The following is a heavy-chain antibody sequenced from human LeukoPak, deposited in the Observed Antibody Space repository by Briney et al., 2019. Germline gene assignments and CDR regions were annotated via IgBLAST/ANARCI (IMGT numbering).Heavy chain of an antibody. V-gene: IGHV1-69*06. CDR3: ARDYYDRSNWFDP. D-gene: IGHD3-22*01. CDR1: GGTFSSYA. J-gene: IGHJ5*02. Sequence: ASVKVSCKASGGTFSSYAISWVRQAPGLGLEWMGRIIPIFGTANYAQKFQGRVTITADKSTSTAYMELSSLRSEDTAVYYCARDYYDRSNWFDPWGQGTLVTVSS. CDR2: IIPIFGTA.